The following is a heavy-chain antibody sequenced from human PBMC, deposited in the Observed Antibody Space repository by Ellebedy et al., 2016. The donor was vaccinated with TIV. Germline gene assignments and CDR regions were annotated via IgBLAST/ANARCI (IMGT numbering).Heavy chain of an antibody. CDR2: IFHSGTT. Sequence: MPGGSLRLSCTVSRVSITDPTYYWAWLRQPPGKGLDWLGTIFHSGTTYKRPALSSRGSMSVDTSRNQFSLDLKSVTAADTAVYYCARHLRYSDWRILDLWGPGILVAVSS. CDR3: ARHLRYSDWRILDL. V-gene: IGHV4-39*01. CDR1: RVSITDPTYY. J-gene: IGHJ5*02. D-gene: IGHD3-9*01.